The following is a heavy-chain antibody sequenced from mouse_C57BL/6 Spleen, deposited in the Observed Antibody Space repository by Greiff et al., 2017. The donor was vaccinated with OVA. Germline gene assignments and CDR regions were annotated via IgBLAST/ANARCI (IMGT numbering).Heavy chain of an antibody. D-gene: IGHD2-4*01. V-gene: IGHV1-55*01. Sequence: VQLQQPGAELVTPGASVTMSCKASGYTFTSYWITWVKQRPGQGLEWIGDIYPGSGSTNYNEKFKSKATLTVDTSSSAAYMQLSSLTAADSAVYDGARRGYDYRGFDYWGQGTTLTVSS. CDR1: GYTFTSYW. CDR2: IYPGSGST. J-gene: IGHJ2*01. CDR3: ARRGYDYRGFDY.